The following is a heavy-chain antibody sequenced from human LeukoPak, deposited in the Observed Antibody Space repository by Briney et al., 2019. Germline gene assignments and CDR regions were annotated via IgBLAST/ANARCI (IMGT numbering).Heavy chain of an antibody. CDR2: IKPNSGGT. D-gene: IGHD3-9*01. V-gene: IGHV1-2*04. J-gene: IGHJ4*02. Sequence: ASVKVSCKASGYTFTGYYMHWVRQAPGQGLEWMGWIKPNSGGTNYAQKFQGWVTMTRDTSISTAYMELSRLRSDDTAVYYCARTEDYDILTRYYKGGYFDYWGQGTRVTVSS. CDR3: ARTEDYDILTRYYKGGYFDY. CDR1: GYTFTGYY.